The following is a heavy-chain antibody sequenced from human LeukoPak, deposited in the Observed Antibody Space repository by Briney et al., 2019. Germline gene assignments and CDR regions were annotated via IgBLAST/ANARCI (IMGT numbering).Heavy chain of an antibody. CDR2: IYHSGST. V-gene: IGHV4-38-2*02. D-gene: IGHD1/OR15-1a*01. Sequence: PSETLSLTCTVSGYSISSGYYWGWIRQPPGKGLEWIGSIYHSGSTYYNPALKSRVTISVDTSKNQFSLKLSSVTAADTAVYYCARAITGTTARGYYYYYMDVWGKGPRSPSP. CDR3: ARAITGTTARGYYYYYMDV. J-gene: IGHJ6*03. CDR1: GYSISSGYY.